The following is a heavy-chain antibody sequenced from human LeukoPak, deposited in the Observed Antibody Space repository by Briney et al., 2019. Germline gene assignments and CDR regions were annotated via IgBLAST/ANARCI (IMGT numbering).Heavy chain of an antibody. Sequence: SETLSLTCAVYGGSFSGYYWSWIRQPPGKGLEWIGEINHSGSTNYNPSLKSRVTISVGTSKNQFSLKLSSVTAADTAVYYCARRGRYYYGSGSSYYYYYYMDVWGKGTTVTISS. CDR2: INHSGST. D-gene: IGHD3-10*01. CDR1: GGSFSGYY. J-gene: IGHJ6*03. CDR3: ARRGRYYYGSGSSYYYYYYMDV. V-gene: IGHV4-34*01.